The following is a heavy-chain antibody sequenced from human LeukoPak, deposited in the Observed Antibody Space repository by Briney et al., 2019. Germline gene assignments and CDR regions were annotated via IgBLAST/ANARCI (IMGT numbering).Heavy chain of an antibody. CDR3: ARGAYYDFWSGYYPSYGMDV. CDR2: IKQDGSEK. V-gene: IGHV3-7*01. CDR1: GFIFSSYW. J-gene: IGHJ6*02. D-gene: IGHD3-3*01. Sequence: GGSLRLSCAASGFIFSSYWMTWVRQAPGKGLEWVANIKQDGSEKYYVDSVKGRFTISRDNAKNSLYPQMNSLRAEDTAVYYCARGAYYDFWSGYYPSYGMDVWGQGTTVTVSS.